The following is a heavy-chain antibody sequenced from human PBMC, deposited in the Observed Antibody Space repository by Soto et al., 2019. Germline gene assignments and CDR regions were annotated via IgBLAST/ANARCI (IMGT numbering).Heavy chain of an antibody. V-gene: IGHV1-2*04. CDR1: GYTFTGYY. D-gene: IGHD4-17*01. CDR2: INPNSGGT. J-gene: IGHJ5*02. Sequence: ASVKVSCKASGYTFTGYYMHWVRQAPGQGLEWMGWINPNSGGTNYAQKFQGWVTMTRDTSISTAYMELRRLRSDDTAVYYCARDWTTVTSNWFDPWGQGTLVTVSS. CDR3: ARDWTTVTSNWFDP.